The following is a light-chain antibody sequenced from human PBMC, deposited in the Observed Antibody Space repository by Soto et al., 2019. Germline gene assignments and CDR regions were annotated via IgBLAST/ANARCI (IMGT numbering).Light chain of an antibody. Sequence: QSLPTLPDSLFGSPGQSSTICCIGTISDVGNYNYVSWYQQQPGKAPKLMIYEVSNRSSGVSNRFSGTKSGNTASLTSSGLQGEDEADYYCSSYTTTNTYGFGTGTKVTV. CDR1: ISDVGNYNY. CDR2: EVS. V-gene: IGLV2-14*01. CDR3: SSYTTTNTYG. J-gene: IGLJ1*01.